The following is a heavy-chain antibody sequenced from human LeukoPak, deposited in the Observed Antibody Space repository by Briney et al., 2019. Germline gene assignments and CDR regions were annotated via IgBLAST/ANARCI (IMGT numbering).Heavy chain of an antibody. CDR2: INHSGST. D-gene: IGHD3-10*01. Sequence: SETLSLTCAVYGGSFSGYYWSWIRQPPGKGLEWIGEINHSGSTNYNPSLKSRVTISVDTSKNQFSLKLSSVTAADTAVYYCARSKLLWFGELQHDAFDIGDQGTMVTVSS. J-gene: IGHJ3*02. CDR3: ARSKLLWFGELQHDAFDI. CDR1: GGSFSGYY. V-gene: IGHV4-34*01.